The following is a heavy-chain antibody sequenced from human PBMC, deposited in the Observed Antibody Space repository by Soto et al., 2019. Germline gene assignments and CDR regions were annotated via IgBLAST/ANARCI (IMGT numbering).Heavy chain of an antibody. V-gene: IGHV3-21*01. Sequence: GGSLRLSCEASGFTFSRVSMYWVRQVPGKGLEWVASISSASSETWYADSVKGRFIISRDNAQNSLFLQMNTLRPEDSAIYYCARVAYWGRGTQFTVS. CDR1: GFTFSRVS. CDR3: ARVAY. CDR2: ISSASSET. J-gene: IGHJ4*02.